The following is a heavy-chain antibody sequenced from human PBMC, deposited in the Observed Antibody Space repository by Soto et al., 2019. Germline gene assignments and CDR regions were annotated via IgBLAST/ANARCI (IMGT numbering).Heavy chain of an antibody. J-gene: IGHJ3*02. Sequence: EVQLVESGGGLVQPGGSLRLSCAVSGFTFSGYSFNWVRQAPGRGLEWVSFIGSTGSVTHYADSVMGRFTISRDNARNSSYLQMDSLRAGDTAVDPCSRARPTSGPAYGLDMWGQGTVVTGSS. D-gene: IGHD4-17*01. CDR1: GFTFSGYS. CDR2: IGSTGSVT. CDR3: SRARPTSGPAYGLDM. V-gene: IGHV3-48*04.